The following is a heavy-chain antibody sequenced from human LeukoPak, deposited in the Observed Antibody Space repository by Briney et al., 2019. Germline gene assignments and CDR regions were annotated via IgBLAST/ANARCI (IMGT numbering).Heavy chain of an antibody. V-gene: IGHV1-2*02. CDR2: INPNSGGT. J-gene: IGHJ4*02. Sequence: GASVKVSCKASGYTFTGYYIHWVRQAPGQGLEWMGWINPNSGGTNYAQKFQGRVTMTSDTSISTAYMDLSRLRSDDTAVYYCARGSIVGATFDYFDYWGQGTLVTVSS. D-gene: IGHD1-26*01. CDR3: ARGSIVGATFDYFDY. CDR1: GYTFTGYY.